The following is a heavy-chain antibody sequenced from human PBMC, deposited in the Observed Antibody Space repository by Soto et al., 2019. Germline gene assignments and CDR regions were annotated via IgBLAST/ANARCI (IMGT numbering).Heavy chain of an antibody. J-gene: IGHJ6*03. CDR2: IYYSGST. D-gene: IGHD1-26*01. CDR1: GGSISSGGYY. CDR3: ARDLGSRYYYYMDV. Sequence: PSETLSLTCTVSGGSISSGGYYWSWIRQHPGKGLEWIGYIYYSGSTYYKPSLKSRVTISVDTSKNQFSLKLSSVTAADTAVYYCARDLGSRYYYYMDVWGKGTTVTVSS. V-gene: IGHV4-31*03.